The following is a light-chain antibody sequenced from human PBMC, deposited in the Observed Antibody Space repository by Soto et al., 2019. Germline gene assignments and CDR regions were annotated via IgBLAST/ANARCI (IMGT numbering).Light chain of an antibody. CDR2: GAS. V-gene: IGKV3-15*01. CDR1: QSVSSN. CDR3: QQYNGWPPVVT. Sequence: EIVMTQSPATLSVSPGERATLSCRASQSVSSNLAWYQQKPGQAPRLLIYGASNRATGIPARFSGRGSGTEFTLIISSLQSEDFAVYYCQQYNGWPPVVTFGGGTKVEIK. J-gene: IGKJ4*01.